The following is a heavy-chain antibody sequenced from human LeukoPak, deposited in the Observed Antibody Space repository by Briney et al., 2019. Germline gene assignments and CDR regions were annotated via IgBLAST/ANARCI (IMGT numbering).Heavy chain of an antibody. CDR3: ARDFLTIFGVVIIGPAFDI. J-gene: IGHJ3*02. Sequence: GGSLRLSCAASGFTFSSYGMHWVRQAPGRGLEWVAVIWYDGSEKYYADSVKGRFTISRDNAKNSLYLQMNSLRAEDTAVYYCARDFLTIFGVVIIGPAFDIWGQGTMVTVSS. CDR1: GFTFSSYG. CDR2: IWYDGSEK. D-gene: IGHD3-3*01. V-gene: IGHV3-33*01.